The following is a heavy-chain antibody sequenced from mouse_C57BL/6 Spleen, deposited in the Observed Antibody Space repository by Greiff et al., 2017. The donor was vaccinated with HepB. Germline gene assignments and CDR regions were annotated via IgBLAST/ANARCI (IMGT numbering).Heavy chain of an antibody. V-gene: IGHV1-55*01. CDR1: GYTFTSYW. D-gene: IGHD2-4*01. Sequence: QVQLQQPGAELVKPGASVKMSCKASGYTFTSYWITWVKQRPGQGLEWIGDIYPGSGSTNYNEKFKSKATLTVDTSSSTAYLQLSSLTSEDSAVYYCARWREQDYDGSDYWGQGTTLTVSS. CDR2: IYPGSGST. J-gene: IGHJ2*01. CDR3: ARWREQDYDGSDY.